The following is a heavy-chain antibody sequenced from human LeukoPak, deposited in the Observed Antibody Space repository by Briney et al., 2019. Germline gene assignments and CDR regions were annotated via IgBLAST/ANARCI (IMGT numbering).Heavy chain of an antibody. Sequence: SETLSLTCTVSGGSISSYYWSWIRQPPGKGLEWIGYIYYSGSTNYNPSLKSRVTISVDTSKNQFSLKLSSVTAADTAVYYCARSDGYHYDSSGYYYDYWGQGTLVTVSS. J-gene: IGHJ4*02. CDR1: GGSISSYY. CDR2: IYYSGST. V-gene: IGHV4-59*01. D-gene: IGHD3-22*01. CDR3: ARSDGYHYDSSGYYYDY.